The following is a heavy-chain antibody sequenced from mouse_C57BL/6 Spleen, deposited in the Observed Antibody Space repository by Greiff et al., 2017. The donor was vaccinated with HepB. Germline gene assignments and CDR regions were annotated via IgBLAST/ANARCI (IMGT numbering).Heavy chain of an antibody. J-gene: IGHJ1*03. V-gene: IGHV1-18*01. CDR1: GYTFTDYN. Sequence: EVQLQQSGPELVKPGASVKIPCKASGYTFTDYNMDWVKQSHGKSLEWIGDINPNNGGTIKNQKFKGKATLTVDKSTSTAYMELRSLTSEDTAVYYCASSGYGNYWYFDVWGTGTTVTVSS. CDR2: INPNNGGT. CDR3: ASSGYGNYWYFDV. D-gene: IGHD2-1*01.